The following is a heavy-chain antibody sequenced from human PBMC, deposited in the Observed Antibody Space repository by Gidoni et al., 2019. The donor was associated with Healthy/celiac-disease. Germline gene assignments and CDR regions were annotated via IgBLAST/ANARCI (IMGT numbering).Heavy chain of an antibody. CDR1: GFTFSSYG. J-gene: IGHJ5*02. CDR2: IWYDGSNK. V-gene: IGHV3-33*01. D-gene: IGHD2-15*01. Sequence: QVQLVESGGGVVQPGRSLRLSCAASGFTFSSYGMHWVRQAPGKGLEWVAVIWYDGSNKYYADSVKGRFTISRDNSKNTLYLQMNSLRAEDTAVYYCARDPVRRLLGNNWFDPWGQGTLVTVSS. CDR3: ARDPVRRLLGNNWFDP.